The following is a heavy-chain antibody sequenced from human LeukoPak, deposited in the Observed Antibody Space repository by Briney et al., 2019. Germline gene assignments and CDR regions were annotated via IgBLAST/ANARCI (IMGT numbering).Heavy chain of an antibody. Sequence: PGGSLRLSCAASGFTFSTFWMSWVRQAPGKGLEWVANIKEDGSEKYYVDSMKGRFTVSRDNAKNSQYLQMDSLRAEDTAVYYCARGGTFVSDYWGQGTLVTVSS. CDR3: ARGGTFVSDY. J-gene: IGHJ4*02. V-gene: IGHV3-7*01. CDR2: IKEDGSEK. D-gene: IGHD1-1*01. CDR1: GFTFSTFW.